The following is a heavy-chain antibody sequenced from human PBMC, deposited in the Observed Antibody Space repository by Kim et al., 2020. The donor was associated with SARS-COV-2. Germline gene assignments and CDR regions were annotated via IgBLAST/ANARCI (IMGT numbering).Heavy chain of an antibody. V-gene: IGHV3-74*01. CDR3: VRETATAGYYYMDV. Sequence: ADSVKGRITDSRDNANNTRFMQMNSLRAEDTAVYYCVRETATAGYYYMDVWGTGTTVTVSS. J-gene: IGHJ6*03.